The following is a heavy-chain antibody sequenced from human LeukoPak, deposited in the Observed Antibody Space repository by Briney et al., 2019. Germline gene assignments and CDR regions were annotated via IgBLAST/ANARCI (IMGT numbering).Heavy chain of an antibody. CDR1: GGSISSYY. CDR3: ARRADYGSDEHFDY. J-gene: IGHJ4*02. D-gene: IGHD3-10*01. V-gene: IGHV4-59*01. Sequence: SETLSLTCTVSGGSISSYYWSWIRQPPGKGLEWIGYIYYSGSTNYNPSLKSRVTISVDTSKNQFSLKLSSVTAADTAVYYCARRADYGSDEHFDYWGQGTLVTVPS. CDR2: IYYSGST.